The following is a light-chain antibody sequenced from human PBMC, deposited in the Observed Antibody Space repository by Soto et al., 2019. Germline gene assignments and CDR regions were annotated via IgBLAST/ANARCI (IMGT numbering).Light chain of an antibody. V-gene: IGLV3-21*04. J-gene: IGLJ2*01. CDR1: NIGSKR. Sequence: SYELTQPPSVAVAPGKTARITCGGKNIGSKRVHWYQQKPGQAPVLVIYYDNHRPSGIPERFSGSNTGNTATLTISSVEAGDEADYYFQVWHSSSDHVVFGGGTKLTVL. CDR2: YDN. CDR3: QVWHSSSDHVV.